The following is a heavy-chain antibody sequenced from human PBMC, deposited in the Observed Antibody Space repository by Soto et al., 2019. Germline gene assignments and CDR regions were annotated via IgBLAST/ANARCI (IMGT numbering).Heavy chain of an antibody. D-gene: IGHD1-1*01. J-gene: IGHJ6*02. CDR2: IVPIYGIP. CDR1: GVTFNTHA. Sequence: SVKVSCKTSGVTFNTHAISWVRQAPGHGFEWMGGIVPIYGIPSHAQKFQGRVTITADEPTTTVYMELSSLRSDDTAVYYCARGPNWNARYYYYGMDVWGQGTTVTVSS. V-gene: IGHV1-69*13. CDR3: ARGPNWNARYYYYGMDV.